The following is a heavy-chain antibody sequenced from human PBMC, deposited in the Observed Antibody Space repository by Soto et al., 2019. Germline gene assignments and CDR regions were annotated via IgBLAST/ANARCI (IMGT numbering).Heavy chain of an antibody. V-gene: IGHV4-39*07. CDR1: GGSISDDTYY. CDR2: IYYSGST. CDR3: ARSDGRY. Sequence: SETLSVTCTVSGGSISDDTYYWGWIRQPPGKGLEWIGSIYYSGSTSYNPSLKSRVTMSVDTSKNQFSLKLSSVTAADTAVYYCARSDGRYWGQGTLVTVSS. J-gene: IGHJ4*02.